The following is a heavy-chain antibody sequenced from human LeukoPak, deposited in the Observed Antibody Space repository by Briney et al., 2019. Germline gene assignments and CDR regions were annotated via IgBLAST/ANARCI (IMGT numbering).Heavy chain of an antibody. Sequence: PSETLSLTCTVSGGSISSSSYYWGWIRQPPGKGLEWIGSIYYSGSTYYNPSLKSRVTISVDTSKNQFSLKLSSVTAADTAVYYCASGNPTSDAFDIWGQETMVTVSS. CDR2: IYYSGST. J-gene: IGHJ3*02. D-gene: IGHD1-14*01. CDR1: GGSISSSSYY. CDR3: ASGNPTSDAFDI. V-gene: IGHV4-39*01.